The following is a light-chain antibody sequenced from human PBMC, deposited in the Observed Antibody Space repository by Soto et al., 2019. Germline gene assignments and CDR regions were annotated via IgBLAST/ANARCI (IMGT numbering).Light chain of an antibody. V-gene: IGKV3-20*01. CDR1: QRFSTVF. CDR2: SAS. CDR3: HQYGRSPPWT. Sequence: EIVLTQSPDTLSLSPGERATLSCRANQRFSTVFLAWYQQKPGQAPRLLIYSASSRPTGIPDRFTGSGSGTDFTLTISRLEPEESAVYYCHQYGRSPPWTFGQGTKVEVK. J-gene: IGKJ1*01.